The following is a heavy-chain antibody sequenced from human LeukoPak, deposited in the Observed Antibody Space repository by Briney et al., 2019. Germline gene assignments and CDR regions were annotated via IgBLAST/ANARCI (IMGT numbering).Heavy chain of an antibody. V-gene: IGHV3-33*01. CDR1: GFTFSSYG. Sequence: GRSLRLSCAASGFTFSSYGMHWVRQAPGKGLEWVAVIWYDGSNKYYADSVEGRFTISRDNSKNTLYLQMNSLRAEDTAVYYCVGVAPYGDYEDYWGQGTLVTVSS. J-gene: IGHJ4*02. CDR2: IWYDGSNK. CDR3: VGVAPYGDYEDY. D-gene: IGHD4-17*01.